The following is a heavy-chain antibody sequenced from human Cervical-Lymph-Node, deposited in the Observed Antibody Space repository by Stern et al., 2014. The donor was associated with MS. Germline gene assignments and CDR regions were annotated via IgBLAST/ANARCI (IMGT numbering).Heavy chain of an antibody. CDR3: AAEPMYYSDSVGAFDI. CDR2: LVVGSGNT. D-gene: IGHD3-22*01. Sequence: QLGQSGPEVKKPGTSVKVSCKASGFTFTSSAVQWVRQARGPRLEWIGWLVVGSGNTTYAQKFQERVTITRDMSTSTAYMELSSLRSEDTAVYYCAAEPMYYSDSVGAFDIWGQGTMVTVSS. V-gene: IGHV1-58*01. J-gene: IGHJ3*02. CDR1: GFTFTSSA.